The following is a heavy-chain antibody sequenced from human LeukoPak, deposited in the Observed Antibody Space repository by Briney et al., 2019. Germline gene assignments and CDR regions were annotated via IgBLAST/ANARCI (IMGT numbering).Heavy chain of an antibody. Sequence: GASVKVSCKASGYTFTNYGITWVRQAPGQGLEWMGRINPNSGGPNYAQKFQGRVTMTRDTSISTAYMELSRLRSDDTAVYYCAREWSYGDYYDYWGQGTLVTVSS. CDR2: INPNSGGP. J-gene: IGHJ4*02. V-gene: IGHV1-2*06. D-gene: IGHD4-17*01. CDR1: GYTFTNYG. CDR3: AREWSYGDYYDY.